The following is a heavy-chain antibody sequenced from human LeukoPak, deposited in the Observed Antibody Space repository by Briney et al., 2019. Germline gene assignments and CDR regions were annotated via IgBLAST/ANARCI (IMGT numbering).Heavy chain of an antibody. Sequence: GGSLRLSCAASGSTFSDYYMGWIRQAPGQGLQWISYISSSGLSAYYADSVKGRFITSRDNAKNSLYLYMNILRAEDTAMYYCVISLNTVIVSPYYFDSWGQGTLVTVSS. V-gene: IGHV3-11*04. CDR1: GSTFSDYY. CDR2: ISSSGLSA. J-gene: IGHJ4*02. CDR3: VISLNTVIVSPYYFDS. D-gene: IGHD5-18*01.